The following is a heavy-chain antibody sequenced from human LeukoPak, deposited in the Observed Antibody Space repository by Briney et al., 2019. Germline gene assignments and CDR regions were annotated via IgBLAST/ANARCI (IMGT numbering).Heavy chain of an antibody. CDR1: GGSISSSSYY. D-gene: IGHD3-3*01. V-gene: IGHV4-39*07. CDR2: IYYSGST. CDR3: ARDLRYYDFWSGYLEYYFDY. J-gene: IGHJ4*02. Sequence: SETLSLTCTVSGGSISSSSYYWGWIRQPPGKGLEWIGSIYYSGSTYYNPSLKSRVTISVDTSKNQFSLKLSSVTAADTAVYYCARDLRYYDFWSGYLEYYFDYWGQGTLVTVSS.